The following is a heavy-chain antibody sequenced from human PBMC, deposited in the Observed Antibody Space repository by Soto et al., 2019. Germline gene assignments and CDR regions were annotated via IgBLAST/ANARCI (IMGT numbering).Heavy chain of an antibody. CDR3: ARPSGSYSNYYYYGMDV. J-gene: IGHJ6*02. CDR1: GFTFSSYG. V-gene: IGHV3-33*01. CDR2: IWYDGSNK. D-gene: IGHD1-26*01. Sequence: ESGGGVVQPGRSLRLSCAASGFTFSSYGMHWVRQAPGKGLEWVAVIWYDGSNKYYADSVKGRFTISRDNSKNTLYLQMNSLRAEDTAVYYCARPSGSYSNYYYYGMDVWGQGTTVTVSS.